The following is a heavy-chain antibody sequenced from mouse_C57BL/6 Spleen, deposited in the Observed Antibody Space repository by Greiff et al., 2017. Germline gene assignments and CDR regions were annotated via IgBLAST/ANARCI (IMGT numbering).Heavy chain of an antibody. J-gene: IGHJ4*01. D-gene: IGHD1-1*01. V-gene: IGHV1-64*01. CDR3: ARDGYYYGSSGYAMDY. Sequence: VQLQQSGAELVKPGASVKLSCKASGYTFTSYWMHWVKQRPGHGLEWIGMIHPNSGSTNYNEKFKSKATLTVDKSSSTAYMQLSSLTSEDSEVYYCARDGYYYGSSGYAMDYWGQGTSVTVSS. CDR1: GYTFTSYW. CDR2: IHPNSGST.